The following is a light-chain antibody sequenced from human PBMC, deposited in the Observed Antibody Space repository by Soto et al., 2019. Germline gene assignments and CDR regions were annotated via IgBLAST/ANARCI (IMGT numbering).Light chain of an antibody. CDR3: QQLNSYPIT. CDR1: QGVSSY. Sequence: IQLTQSPSSLSASAGDRVTITCRASQGVSSYLAWYQQKPGKAPNLLIYAASTLEAGVPSRFSGSGSGTEFTLTISSLQPDDFATYYCQQLNSYPITFGQGTRLEIK. J-gene: IGKJ5*01. CDR2: AAS. V-gene: IGKV1-9*01.